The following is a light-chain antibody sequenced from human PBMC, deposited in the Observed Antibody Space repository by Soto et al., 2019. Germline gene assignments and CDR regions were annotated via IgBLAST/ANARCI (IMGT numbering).Light chain of an antibody. J-gene: IGLJ1*01. CDR3: QSYDSSLSAYV. CDR1: GSNIGAGYD. CDR2: GTT. Sequence: QSVLTQPPSVSGAPGQRVTITCSGSGSNIGAGYDVHWYQHVPGMPPRLLIFGTTNRPSIVPDRFSGSKSGTSASLAITGLQAEDEGDYYCQSYDSSLSAYVFGTGTKVTVL. V-gene: IGLV1-40*01.